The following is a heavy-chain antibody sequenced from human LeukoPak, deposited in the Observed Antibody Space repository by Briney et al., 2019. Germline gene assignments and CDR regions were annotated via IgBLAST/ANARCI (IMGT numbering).Heavy chain of an antibody. V-gene: IGHV4-4*09. Sequence: SETLSLTCTVSGGSIFSYYFNWIRQPPGKGLEWIGYIYSNGITSYNPSLRSRSTISIATSKSQFSLRLTSVTAADTATYYCARRAYYDSSGYYPASGYFDLWGRGTLVTVSS. J-gene: IGHJ2*01. CDR3: ARRAYYDSSGYYPASGYFDL. D-gene: IGHD3-22*01. CDR1: GGSIFSYY. CDR2: IYSNGIT.